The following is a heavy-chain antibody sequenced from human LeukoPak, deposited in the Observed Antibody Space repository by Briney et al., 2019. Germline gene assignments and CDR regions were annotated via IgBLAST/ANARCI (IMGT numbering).Heavy chain of an antibody. Sequence: GRSLRLSCAASGFTFSSYGMHWVRQAPGKGLEWVAVISYDGSNKYYADSVKGRFTISRDNSKNTLYLQMNSLRAEDTAVYYCAKHRGYSYGSLGMDVWGQGTTATVSS. CDR1: GFTFSSYG. D-gene: IGHD5-18*01. J-gene: IGHJ6*02. CDR2: ISYDGSNK. V-gene: IGHV3-30*18. CDR3: AKHRGYSYGSLGMDV.